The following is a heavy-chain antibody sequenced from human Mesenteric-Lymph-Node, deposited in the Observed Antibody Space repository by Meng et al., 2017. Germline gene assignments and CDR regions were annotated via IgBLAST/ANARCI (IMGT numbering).Heavy chain of an antibody. J-gene: IGHJ2*01. CDR1: GYTFTGYY. CDR2: INPNSGGT. Sequence: ASVKVSCKASGYTFTGYYMHWVRQAPGQGLEWMGWINPNSGGTNYAQKFQGRVTMTRDTSISTAYMELSRLRSDDTAVYYCARPAWEYYYDSSGYYYDWYFDLWGRGTLVTVSS. V-gene: IGHV1-2*02. D-gene: IGHD3-22*01. CDR3: ARPAWEYYYDSSGYYYDWYFDL.